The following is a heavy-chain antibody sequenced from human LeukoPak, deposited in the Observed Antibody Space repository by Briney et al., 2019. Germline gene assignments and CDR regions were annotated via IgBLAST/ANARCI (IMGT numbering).Heavy chain of an antibody. D-gene: IGHD3-10*01. J-gene: IGHJ4*02. CDR2: IYYSGST. V-gene: IGHV4-30-4*01. CDR1: GGSISSGDYY. CDR3: ARFYGSGSYYKPVFDY. Sequence: SQTLSLTCTVSGGSISSGDYYWSWIRQPQGKGLEWIEYIYYSGSTYYNPSLKSRVTISVDTSKNQFSLKLSSVTAADTAVYYCARFYGSGSYYKPVFDYWGQGTLVTVSS.